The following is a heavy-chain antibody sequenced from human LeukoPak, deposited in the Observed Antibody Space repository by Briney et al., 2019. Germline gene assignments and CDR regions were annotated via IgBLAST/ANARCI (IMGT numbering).Heavy chain of an antibody. Sequence: PSETLSLTCTVSGGSISSYYWSWIRQPPGKGLEWIGYIYYSGSTNYNPSLKSRVTISVDTSKNQFSLKLSSVTAADTAVYYCARAPRYCSSTSCYSRWFDPWGQGTLVTVSS. D-gene: IGHD2-2*01. CDR3: ARAPRYCSSTSCYSRWFDP. J-gene: IGHJ5*02. V-gene: IGHV4-59*12. CDR1: GGSISSYY. CDR2: IYYSGST.